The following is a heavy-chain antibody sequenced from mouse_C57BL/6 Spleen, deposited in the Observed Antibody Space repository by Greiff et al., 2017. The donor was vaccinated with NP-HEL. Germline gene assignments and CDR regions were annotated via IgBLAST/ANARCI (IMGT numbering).Heavy chain of an antibody. V-gene: IGHV1-82*01. CDR3: AREAGTGAMDY. Sequence: VQLQQPGAELVKPGASVKLSCKASGYTFTSYWMHWVKQRPGKGLEWIGRIYPGDGDTNYNGKFKGKATLTADKSSSTAYMQLSSLTSEDSAVYFCAREAGTGAMDYWGQGTSVTVSS. D-gene: IGHD3-3*01. J-gene: IGHJ4*01. CDR1: GYTFTSYW. CDR2: IYPGDGDT.